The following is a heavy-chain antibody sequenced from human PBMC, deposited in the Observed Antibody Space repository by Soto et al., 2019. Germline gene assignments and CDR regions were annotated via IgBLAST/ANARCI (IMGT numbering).Heavy chain of an antibody. CDR1: GFTFSNSV. CDR2: ISATGTIS. V-gene: IGHV3-23*01. D-gene: IGHD3-10*01. Sequence: PGGSLRLSCAASGFTFSNSVMAWVRQAPWKGLEWVSAISATGTISFYGDSVKGRFTVSRDNSKDTLYLHMGSLRADDTALYYCAKMAWLGDPPGGDFWGQGTLVTVSS. CDR3: AKMAWLGDPPGGDF. J-gene: IGHJ4*02.